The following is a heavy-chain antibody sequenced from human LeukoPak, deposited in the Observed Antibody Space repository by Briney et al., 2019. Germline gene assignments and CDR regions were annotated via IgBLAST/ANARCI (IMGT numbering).Heavy chain of an antibody. CDR3: ARDGSTAVYYYDSTYGMDV. J-gene: IGHJ6*02. D-gene: IGHD3-22*01. CDR1: GFTFSDYY. V-gene: IGHV3-11*04. CDR2: ISSSGSTI. Sequence: GGSLRLSCAASGFTFSDYYMSWIRQAPGKGLEWVSYISSSGSTIYYADSVKGRFTISRDNAKNSLYLQMNSLRAEDTAVYYCARDGSTAVYYYDSTYGMDVWGQGTTVTVSS.